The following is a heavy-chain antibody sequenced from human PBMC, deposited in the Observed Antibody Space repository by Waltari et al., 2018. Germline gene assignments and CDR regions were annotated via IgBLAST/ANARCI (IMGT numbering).Heavy chain of an antibody. CDR3: ARDIVATIFNYYYMDV. D-gene: IGHD5-12*01. Sequence: QVQLVQSGAEVKKPGASVKVSCKASGYTFTGYYMPWVRQAPGQGLEWMGWINPNSGGTNYAQKFQGRVTMTRDTSISTAYMELSRLRSDDTAVYYCARDIVATIFNYYYMDVWGKGTTVTVSS. CDR2: INPNSGGT. J-gene: IGHJ6*03. V-gene: IGHV1-2*02. CDR1: GYTFTGYY.